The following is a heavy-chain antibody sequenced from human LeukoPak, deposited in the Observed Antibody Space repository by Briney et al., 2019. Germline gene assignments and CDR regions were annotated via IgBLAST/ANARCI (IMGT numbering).Heavy chain of an antibody. CDR1: GGSFSGYY. CDR3: AINDGSGSYYKSDY. CDR2: INQSGSN. D-gene: IGHD3-10*01. J-gene: IGHJ4*02. V-gene: IGHV4-34*01. Sequence: SETLSLTCAVYGGSFSGYYWSWIRQPPGKGLEWIGEINQSGSNNYNPSLKSRVTISIDTSKNQFSLKLNSVTAADTAVYYCAINDGSGSYYKSDYWGQGTLVTVS.